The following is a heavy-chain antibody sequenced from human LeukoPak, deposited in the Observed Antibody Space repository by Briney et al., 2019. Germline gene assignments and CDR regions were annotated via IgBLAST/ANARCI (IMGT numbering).Heavy chain of an antibody. V-gene: IGHV1-3*01. Sequence: ASVSVSSTASGYTFTKYVVHWGRQAPGQRGEGMGWINAGNGDTKYSQNFQDRVTITRDTSANTAYMELSSLTSEDTALYYCARDDCGDTCYPGGYWGQGTLVTVSS. CDR1: GYTFTKYV. D-gene: IGHD2-21*01. J-gene: IGHJ4*02. CDR3: ARDDCGDTCYPGGY. CDR2: INAGNGDT.